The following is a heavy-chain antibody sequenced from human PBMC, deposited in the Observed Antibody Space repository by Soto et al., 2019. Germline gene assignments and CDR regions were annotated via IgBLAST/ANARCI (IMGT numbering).Heavy chain of an antibody. CDR2: IYYSGST. Sequence: ETLSLTWTVSGGSISRYYWSWIRQPPGKGLEWIGYIYYSGSTNYNPSLKSRVTISVDTSKNQFSLKLSSVTAADTAVYYCARGKGAAGYSSSWYSGTYYYYGMDVWGQGTTVTVSS. D-gene: IGHD6-13*01. V-gene: IGHV4-59*12. CDR3: ARGKGAAGYSSSWYSGTYYYYGMDV. CDR1: GGSISRYY. J-gene: IGHJ6*02.